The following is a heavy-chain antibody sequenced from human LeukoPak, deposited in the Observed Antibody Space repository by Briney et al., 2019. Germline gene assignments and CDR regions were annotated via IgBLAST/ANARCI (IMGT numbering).Heavy chain of an antibody. D-gene: IGHD5-12*01. CDR2: IYYSGST. J-gene: IGHJ6*03. CDR1: GDSISSRNYY. CDR3: ARHLAWLRFNYYYYYMDV. Sequence: SETLSLTCTVSGDSISSRNYYWGWIRQPPGKGLEWIGNIYYSGSTYYNPSLKSRVTVSVDTSKNQVSLKLTSVTAADTAVYYCARHLAWLRFNYYYYYMDVWGKGTTVTISS. V-gene: IGHV4-39*07.